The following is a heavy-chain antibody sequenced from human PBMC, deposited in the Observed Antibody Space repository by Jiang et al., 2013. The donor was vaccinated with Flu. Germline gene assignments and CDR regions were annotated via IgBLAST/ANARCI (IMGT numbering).Heavy chain of an antibody. CDR3: VKNRASLDY. V-gene: IGHV4-59*13. Sequence: PPXGGLEWIGSFSYSGTTSYNPSLKSRVTISVDTSKNQFSLKLNSVTAADTAVYYCVKNRASLDYWGQGTLVTVSP. D-gene: IGHD3-10*01. CDR2: FSYSGTT. J-gene: IGHJ4*02.